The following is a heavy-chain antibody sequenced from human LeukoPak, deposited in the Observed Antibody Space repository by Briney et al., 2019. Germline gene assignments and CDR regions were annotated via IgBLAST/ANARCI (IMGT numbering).Heavy chain of an antibody. D-gene: IGHD2-2*02. Sequence: GGSLRLSCAASGFTFSSYGMNWVRQAPGKGLEWVSYISSSGSTIYYADSVKGRFTISRDNAKNSLYLQMNSLRAEDTAVYYCARDRCSSTSCYTPNWFDPWGQGTLVTVSS. J-gene: IGHJ5*02. V-gene: IGHV3-48*04. CDR2: ISSSGSTI. CDR1: GFTFSSYG. CDR3: ARDRCSSTSCYTPNWFDP.